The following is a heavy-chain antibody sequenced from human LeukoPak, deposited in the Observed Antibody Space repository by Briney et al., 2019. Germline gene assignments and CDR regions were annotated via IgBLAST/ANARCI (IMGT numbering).Heavy chain of an antibody. J-gene: IGHJ4*02. Sequence: ASVKVSCKASGYTFTGYYMHWVRQAPGQGLEWMGWINPNSGGTNYAQKFQGRVTMTRDTSISTAYMELSRLRSDDTAVYYCARDQLNYYDSSGLHYWGREPWSPSPQ. V-gene: IGHV1-2*02. CDR3: ARDQLNYYDSSGLHY. CDR2: INPNSGGT. CDR1: GYTFTGYY. D-gene: IGHD3-22*01.